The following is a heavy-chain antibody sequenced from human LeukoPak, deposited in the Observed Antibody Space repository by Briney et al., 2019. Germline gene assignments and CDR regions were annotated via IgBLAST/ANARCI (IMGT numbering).Heavy chain of an antibody. V-gene: IGHV4-34*01. J-gene: IGHJ6*02. D-gene: IGHD1-14*01. Sequence: PSETLTLTCAVYGGSLSGYYWSWIRQPPGKGLEWIGEINHSGSTNYNPSLKSRVTISVDTSKNQFSLKLSSVTAADTAVYYCARDASSSPEPYYYYGMDVWGQGTTVTVSS. CDR1: GGSLSGYY. CDR3: ARDASSSPEPYYYYGMDV. CDR2: INHSGST.